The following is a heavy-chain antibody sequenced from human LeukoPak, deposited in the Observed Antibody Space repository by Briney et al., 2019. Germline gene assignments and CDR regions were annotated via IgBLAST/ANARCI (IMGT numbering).Heavy chain of an antibody. CDR2: TYYRSKWYN. J-gene: IGHJ4*02. Sequence: SQTLSLTCALSADIFSSNSATWNWIRQSPSRGLEWLVRTYYRSKWYNGYAVSVKSRITINPDTSKNQFSLQLNSVTPEDTAVYYCARATLGGGGYYVDFDYWGQGTLVTVSS. CDR3: ARATLGGGGYYVDFDY. D-gene: IGHD1-26*01. V-gene: IGHV6-1*01. CDR1: ADIFSSNSAT.